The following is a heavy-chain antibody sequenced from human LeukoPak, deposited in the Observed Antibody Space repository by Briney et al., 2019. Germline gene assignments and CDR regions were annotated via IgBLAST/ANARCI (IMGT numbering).Heavy chain of an antibody. CDR1: GFTFSTYA. CDR3: ARDLFIGYSYGYVWDY. D-gene: IGHD5-18*01. V-gene: IGHV3-23*01. CDR2: ISGSDTGT. J-gene: IGHJ4*02. Sequence: GGSLRLSCAASGFTFSTYAMSWVRQAPGKGLEWVSAISGSDTGTYYADSVRGRFTISRDNSKNTLYLQMNSLRAEDTAVYYCARDLFIGYSYGYVWDYWGQGTLVTVSS.